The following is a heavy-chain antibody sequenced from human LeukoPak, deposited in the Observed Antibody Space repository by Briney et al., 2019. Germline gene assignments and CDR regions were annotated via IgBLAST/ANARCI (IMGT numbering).Heavy chain of an antibody. D-gene: IGHD3-3*01. CDR3: ARDPGVVAFHYLDY. CDR2: IGGSSGST. V-gene: IGHV3-23*01. Sequence: PGGSLRLSCAAYGFTFSSHAMAWVRQAPGKWLEWVSAIGGSSGSTYYADSVKGRFTISRDNSKNTVYLQMNNLRADDTAVYYCARDPGVVAFHYLDYWGQGTLVTVSS. J-gene: IGHJ4*02. CDR1: GFTFSSHA.